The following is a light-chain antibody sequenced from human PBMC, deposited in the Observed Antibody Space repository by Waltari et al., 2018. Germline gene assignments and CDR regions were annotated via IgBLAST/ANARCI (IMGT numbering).Light chain of an antibody. Sequence: EIVMTLSPPTLSASPGARDTPACRASQNVNSNLAWYRQKPVHAPRLLIYPAATRATGISARFSGSGSGTEFSLTISSLQSEDFAVYYCQQYNEWPMYTFGQGTKLEIK. CDR3: QQYNEWPMYT. CDR1: QNVNSN. J-gene: IGKJ2*01. V-gene: IGKV3-15*01. CDR2: PAA.